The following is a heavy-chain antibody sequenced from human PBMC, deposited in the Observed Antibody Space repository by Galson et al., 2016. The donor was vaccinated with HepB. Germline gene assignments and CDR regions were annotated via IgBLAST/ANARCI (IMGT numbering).Heavy chain of an antibody. V-gene: IGHV3-48*03. Sequence: SLRLSCAASGFTFSTYEMNWVRQAPGKGLEWVSYISSRGSTIYYADSVKGRFTISRDNAKSSLYLQMNSLRAEDTAVYYCASPKGPYYFDSSGYWAHWGQGTLVTVSS. D-gene: IGHD3-22*01. CDR1: GFTFSTYE. J-gene: IGHJ4*02. CDR2: ISSRGSTI. CDR3: ASPKGPYYFDSSGYWAH.